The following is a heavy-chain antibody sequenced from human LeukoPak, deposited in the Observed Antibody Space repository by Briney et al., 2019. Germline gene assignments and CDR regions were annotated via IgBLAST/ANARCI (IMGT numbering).Heavy chain of an antibody. J-gene: IGHJ5*01. D-gene: IGHD5-18*01. CDR3: AGDSYGTDS. Sequence: PSETLSLTCTVSGGSISSYYWSWIRQPPEKGLQWIGYIYYSGNSNHNPSLKSRVTISIDTPKNQFSLKLTSVTAADTAVYYCAGDSYGTDSWGQGTLVTVSS. V-gene: IGHV4-59*01. CDR1: GGSISSYY. CDR2: IYYSGNS.